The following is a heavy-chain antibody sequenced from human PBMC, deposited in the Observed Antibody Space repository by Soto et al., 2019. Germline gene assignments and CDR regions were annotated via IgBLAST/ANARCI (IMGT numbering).Heavy chain of an antibody. V-gene: IGHV3-21*01. D-gene: IGHD2-2*01. J-gene: IGHJ6*04. Sequence: GGSLRLSCAATGLTFSSYSMNWVRQAPGKGLEWVSSISSSSSYIYYADSVKGRFTISRDNAKKSLYLQMNSLRAEDTALYYCARMGAGYCRSTSCYPSPTMGYGMDVWGKGTTVTVSS. CDR1: GLTFSSYS. CDR3: ARMGAGYCRSTSCYPSPTMGYGMDV. CDR2: ISSSSSYI.